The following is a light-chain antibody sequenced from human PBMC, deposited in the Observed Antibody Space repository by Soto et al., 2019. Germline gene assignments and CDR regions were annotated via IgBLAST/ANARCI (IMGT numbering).Light chain of an antibody. Sequence: QSALTQPASVSGSPRQSITISCTGTSSDVGSYTLVSWYQQHPGKAPKLMIYEGSKRPSGVPDRFSGSKSGNTASLTVSGLQAEDEADYYCSSYGGNNNVLFGGGTKLTVL. J-gene: IGLJ2*01. CDR3: SSYGGNNNVL. V-gene: IGLV2-14*02. CDR1: SSDVGSYTL. CDR2: EGS.